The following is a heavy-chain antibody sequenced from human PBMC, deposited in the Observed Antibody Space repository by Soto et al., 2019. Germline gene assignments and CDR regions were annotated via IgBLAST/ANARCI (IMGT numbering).Heavy chain of an antibody. D-gene: IGHD3-10*01. Sequence: GGSLRLSCAASGFTFSNAWMNWVRQAPGKGLEWVGRIKSKTDGGTTDYAAPVKGRFTISRDDSKNTLYLQMNSLKTEDTAVYYCTTLIELRFGLRTGFDPWGQGTLVTVSS. CDR3: TTLIELRFGLRTGFDP. J-gene: IGHJ5*02. V-gene: IGHV3-15*07. CDR2: IKSKTDGGTT. CDR1: GFTFSNAW.